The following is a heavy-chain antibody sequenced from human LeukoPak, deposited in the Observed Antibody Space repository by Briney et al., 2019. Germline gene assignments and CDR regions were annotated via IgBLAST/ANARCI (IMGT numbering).Heavy chain of an antibody. CDR2: FRSKANSYAT. Sequence: GGSLSLSCEASGFTFSGSAMHWVRQAPGKGLEGVARFRSKANSYATAYAASVKGRFTISRDDSKNTAYLQMNSLKTEDTAVYYCTRYSSGWYYFDYWGQGTLVTVSS. J-gene: IGHJ4*02. CDR3: TRYSSGWYYFDY. D-gene: IGHD6-19*01. V-gene: IGHV3-73*01. CDR1: GFTFSGSA.